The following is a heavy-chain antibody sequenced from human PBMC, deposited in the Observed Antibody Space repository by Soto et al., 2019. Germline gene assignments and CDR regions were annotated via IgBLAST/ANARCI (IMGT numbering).Heavy chain of an antibody. CDR2: IYYSGNT. J-gene: IGHJ6*02. Sequence: SETLSLTCSVSGGSISSGYYYWSWIRQPPGKGLEWIANIYYSGNTYYNPSLKSRLIISIDTSKNQFSLKEGSVTAADTAVYYCASSSLYGVDVWGQGTTVTVSS. CDR3: ASSSLYGVDV. V-gene: IGHV4-30-4*01. CDR1: GGSISSGYYY.